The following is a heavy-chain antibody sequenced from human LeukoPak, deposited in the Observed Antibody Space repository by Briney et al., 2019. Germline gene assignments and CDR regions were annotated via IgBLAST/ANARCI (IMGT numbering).Heavy chain of an antibody. CDR2: IYYSGST. D-gene: IGHD1-26*01. Sequence: SETLSLTCTVSGGSISSGGYYWSWIRQPPGKGLEWIGYIYYSGSTNYNPSLKSRVTISVDTSKNQFSLKLSSVTAADTAVYYCARATSGSAGGFDYWGQGTLVTVSS. J-gene: IGHJ4*02. V-gene: IGHV4-61*08. CDR1: GGSISSGGYY. CDR3: ARATSGSAGGFDY.